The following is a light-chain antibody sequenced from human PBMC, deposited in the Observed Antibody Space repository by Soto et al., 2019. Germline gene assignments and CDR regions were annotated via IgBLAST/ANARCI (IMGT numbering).Light chain of an antibody. CDR3: CSYAGSYTYV. Sequence: QSVLTQPRSVSGSPGQSVTISCTGTSSDVGSHNYVSWYQQHPGKAPQLMIYDVTKRPSGVPDRFSGSKSGSTASLTISGLQAEDEADYYCCSYAGSYTYVFGTGTQLTVL. J-gene: IGLJ7*01. V-gene: IGLV2-11*01. CDR1: SSDVGSHNY. CDR2: DVT.